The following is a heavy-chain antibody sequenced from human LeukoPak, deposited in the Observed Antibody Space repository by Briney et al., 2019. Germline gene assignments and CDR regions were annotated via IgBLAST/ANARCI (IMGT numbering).Heavy chain of an antibody. J-gene: IGHJ4*02. V-gene: IGHV3-21*01. D-gene: IGHD2-2*02. Sequence: SGGSLRLSCAASGFTFSSYSMNWVRQAPGKGLEWVSSISSSSSYIYYADSVKGRFTISRDNAKNSLYLQMNSLRAEDTAVYYCARDRLQYPYYFDYWGQGTLVTVSS. CDR3: ARDRLQYPYYFDY. CDR2: ISSSSSYI. CDR1: GFTFSSYS.